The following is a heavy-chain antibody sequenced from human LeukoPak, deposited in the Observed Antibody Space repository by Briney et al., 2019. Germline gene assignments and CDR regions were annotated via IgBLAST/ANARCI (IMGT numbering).Heavy chain of an antibody. V-gene: IGHV3-33*01. CDR2: IWYDGSIK. CDR1: GLTFSSYV. CDR3: ARVPGYSSGWSYFDY. D-gene: IGHD6-19*01. Sequence: GGSLRLSCAASGLTFSSYVMHWVRQAPGKGLEWVAVIWYDGSIKYYADSVKGRFTISRDNSKNTLYLQMNSLRVEDTAVYYCARVPGYSSGWSYFDYWGQGTLVTVSS. J-gene: IGHJ4*02.